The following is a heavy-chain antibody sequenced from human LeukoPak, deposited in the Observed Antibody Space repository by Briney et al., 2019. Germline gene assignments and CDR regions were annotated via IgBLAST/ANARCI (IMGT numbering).Heavy chain of an antibody. J-gene: IGHJ4*02. V-gene: IGHV3-21*01. D-gene: IGHD1-26*01. CDR2: ITSSSTYI. CDR1: GFTFSSYR. CDR3: ATYSGSYSLDY. Sequence: PGGSLRLSCAASGFTFSSYRMNWVRQAPGKGLEWVSSITSSSTYIYYADSVRGRFTISRDNAKSSLYLQMNSLRTEDTAVYYCATYSGSYSLDYWGQGTLVTVSS.